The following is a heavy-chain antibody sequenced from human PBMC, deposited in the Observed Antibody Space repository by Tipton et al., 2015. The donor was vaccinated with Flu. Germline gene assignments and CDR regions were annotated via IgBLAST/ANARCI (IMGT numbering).Heavy chain of an antibody. D-gene: IGHD4-17*01. CDR3: ARRGDYLIDK. CDR1: GDSIGSPYY. CDR2: IHKTGYT. J-gene: IGHJ4*02. V-gene: IGHV4-38-2*01. Sequence: LRLSCSVSGDSIGSPYYWGWIRQPPGKGLEWIGNIHKTGYTYYNPSLTSRVTISVDTSKNEFSLKVTSVTAADTALYYCARRGDYLIDKWGQGTLVTVSS.